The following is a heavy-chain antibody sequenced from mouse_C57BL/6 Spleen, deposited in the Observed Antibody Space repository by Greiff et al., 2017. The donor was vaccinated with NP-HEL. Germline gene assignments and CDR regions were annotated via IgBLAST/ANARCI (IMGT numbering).Heavy chain of an antibody. J-gene: IGHJ1*03. D-gene: IGHD2-2*01. V-gene: IGHV5-9-1*02. CDR3: TRATMVTTGYFDV. CDR1: GFTFSSYA. CDR2: ISSGGDYI. Sequence: EVKLVESGEGLVKPGGSLKLSCAASGFTFSSYAMSWVRQTPEKRLEWVAYISSGGDYIYYADTVKGRFTIPRDNARNTLYLQMSSLKSEETAMYYCTRATMVTTGYFDVWGTGTTVTVSS.